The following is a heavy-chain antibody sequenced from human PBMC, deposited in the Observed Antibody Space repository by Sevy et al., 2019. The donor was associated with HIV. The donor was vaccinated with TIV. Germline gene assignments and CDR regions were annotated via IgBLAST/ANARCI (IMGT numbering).Heavy chain of an antibody. J-gene: IGHJ4*02. CDR3: ARGDYYGSLYYVDY. CDR1: GFTFSNYF. V-gene: IGHV3-21*01. D-gene: IGHD3-10*01. CDR2: ISSGSSYI. Sequence: GGSLRLSCPASGFTFSNYFMNWVRQAPGKGLEWVSSISSGSSYIFYADSLKGRFTISRDNAKNSLYLHMNSLRAEDTAVYYCARGDYYGSLYYVDYWGPGTLVTVS.